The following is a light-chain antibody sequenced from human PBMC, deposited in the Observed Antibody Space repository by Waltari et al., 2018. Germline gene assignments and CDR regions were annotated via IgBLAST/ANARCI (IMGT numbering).Light chain of an antibody. CDR3: CSYTTSDTFV. J-gene: IGLJ2*01. CDR2: EAS. Sequence: QSALTQPASVSGSPGQSITISCTGTSSDVGSYNFVTWYQQHTGKAPKLMIYEASKRPSGVSNRFSGSKSGNTASLTISGLQAEDEADYYCCSYTTSDTFVFGGGTKLTVL. CDR1: SSDVGSYNF. V-gene: IGLV2-23*02.